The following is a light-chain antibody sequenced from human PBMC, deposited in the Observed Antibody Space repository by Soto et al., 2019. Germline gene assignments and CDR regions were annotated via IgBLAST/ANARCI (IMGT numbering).Light chain of an antibody. J-gene: IGKJ2*01. CDR3: QQYGGSTLYT. V-gene: IGKV3-20*01. Sequence: EIVLTQSPGTLSLSPGERVTLSCRASQSVSSSYLAWYQQKPGQAPRLLIYGTSSRATGIPDRFSGSGSGTDFTLTISRLEPEDFAVYYCQQYGGSTLYTFGQGTKLEIK. CDR2: GTS. CDR1: QSVSSSY.